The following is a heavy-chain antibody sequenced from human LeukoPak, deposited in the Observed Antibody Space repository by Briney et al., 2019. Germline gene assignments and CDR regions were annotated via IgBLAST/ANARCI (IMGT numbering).Heavy chain of an antibody. Sequence: PSETLSLTCAVYGGSFSGYYWSWIRQPPGKGLEWIGENNHSGSTNYNPSLKSRVTISVDTSKNQFSLKLSSVTAADTAVYYCARIHLRDYWGQGTLVTVSS. J-gene: IGHJ4*02. CDR3: ARIHLRDY. CDR1: GGSFSGYY. CDR2: NNHSGST. V-gene: IGHV4-34*01.